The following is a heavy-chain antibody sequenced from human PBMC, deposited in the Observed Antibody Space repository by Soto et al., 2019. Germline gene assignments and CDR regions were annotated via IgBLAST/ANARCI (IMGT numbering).Heavy chain of an antibody. CDR2: IYYSGST. Sequence: SETLSLTCTVSGGSISSYYWSWIRQPPGKGLEWIGYIYYSGSTNYNPSLKSRVTISVDTSKNQFSLKLSSVTAADTAVYYCARFWSILGTHNWFDPWGQGTLVTVSS. V-gene: IGHV4-59*01. CDR3: ARFWSILGTHNWFDP. D-gene: IGHD3-9*01. CDR1: GGSISSYY. J-gene: IGHJ5*02.